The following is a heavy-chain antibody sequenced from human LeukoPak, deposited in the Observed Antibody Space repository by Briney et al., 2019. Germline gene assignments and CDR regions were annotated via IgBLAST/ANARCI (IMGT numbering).Heavy chain of an antibody. V-gene: IGHV3-74*01. CDR3: ARAVSYCSSTSCYRWTFDY. J-gene: IGHJ4*02. Sequence: PGGSLRLSCAASGFTFSSYWMHWVRQAPGKGLVWVSRINSDGSSTSYADSVKGRFTISRDNAKNTLYLQMNSLRAEDTAVYYCARAVSYCSSTSCYRWTFDYWGQGTLVTVSS. CDR2: INSDGSST. D-gene: IGHD2-2*01. CDR1: GFTFSSYW.